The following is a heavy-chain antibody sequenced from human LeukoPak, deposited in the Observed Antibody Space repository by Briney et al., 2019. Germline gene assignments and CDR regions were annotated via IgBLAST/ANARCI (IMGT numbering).Heavy chain of an antibody. D-gene: IGHD1-26*01. CDR2: FDPEDGET. CDR1: GSTLTELS. V-gene: IGHV1-24*01. Sequence: AAVQASCKASGSTLTELSMHWGRRAPGKGGGWMGGFDPEDGETIYAQKFQGRVTMTEDTSTDTAYMELSSLRSEDTAVYYCATDRKWELVPFDYWGQGTLVTVSS. CDR3: ATDRKWELVPFDY. J-gene: IGHJ4*02.